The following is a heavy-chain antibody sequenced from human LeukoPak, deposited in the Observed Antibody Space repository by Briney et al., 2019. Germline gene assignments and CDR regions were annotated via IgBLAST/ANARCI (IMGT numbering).Heavy chain of an antibody. CDR3: AAEFDGDYDY. V-gene: IGHV1-58*02. Sequence: SVKVSCKASGFTFTSSAMQGLRQARGQRLEWIGWIVVGSGNTNYAQKFQERITINNDMSTSTAYMKLSSLRSEDSAVYYCAAEFDGDYDYWGQGTLVTVSS. CDR1: GFTFTSSA. D-gene: IGHD4-17*01. CDR2: IVVGSGNT. J-gene: IGHJ4*02.